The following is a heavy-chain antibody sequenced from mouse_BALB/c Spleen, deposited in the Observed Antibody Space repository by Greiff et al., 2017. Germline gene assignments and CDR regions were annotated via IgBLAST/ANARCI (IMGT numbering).Heavy chain of an antibody. J-gene: IGHJ3*01. Sequence: EVMLVESGGGLVKPGGSLKLSCAASGFTFSSYAMSWVRQSPEKRLEWVAEISSGGSYTYYPDTVTGRFTISRDNAKNTLYLEMSSLRSEDTAMYYCARVYGSSSPWFAYWGQGTLVTVSA. CDR2: ISSGGSYT. CDR3: ARVYGSSSPWFAY. V-gene: IGHV5-9-4*01. D-gene: IGHD1-1*01. CDR1: GFTFSSYA.